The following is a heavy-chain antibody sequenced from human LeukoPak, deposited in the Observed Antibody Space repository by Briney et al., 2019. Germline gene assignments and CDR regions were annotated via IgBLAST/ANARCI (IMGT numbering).Heavy chain of an antibody. CDR2: ITSTGDDI. Sequence: GGSLRLSCAASGFTFSDYYMSWIRQAPGKGLEWVAYITSTGDDIYYADFVRGRFTISRDNAKNALFLRMTSLRVEDTATYYCASDIVATSGDFWGQGTLVSVSS. D-gene: IGHD5-12*01. CDR3: ASDIVATSGDF. CDR1: GFTFSDYY. J-gene: IGHJ4*02. V-gene: IGHV3-11*01.